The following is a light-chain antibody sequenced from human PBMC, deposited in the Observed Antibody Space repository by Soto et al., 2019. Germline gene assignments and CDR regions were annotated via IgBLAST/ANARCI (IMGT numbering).Light chain of an antibody. V-gene: IGKV3-11*01. J-gene: IGKJ4*01. Sequence: EIVLTQSPATLSLSPGERATLSCRASQSVSSYLAWYQQKPGQAPRLLIYDASNRATGIPARFSGSGSGTDFTLTISSLEREEFAVYYCQQRSNGPPLTFGGGTKVEIK. CDR2: DAS. CDR3: QQRSNGPPLT. CDR1: QSVSSY.